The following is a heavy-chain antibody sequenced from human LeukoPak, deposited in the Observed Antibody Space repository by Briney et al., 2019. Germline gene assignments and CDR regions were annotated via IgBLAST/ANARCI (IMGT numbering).Heavy chain of an antibody. D-gene: IGHD3-10*01. CDR1: GFTFSDYY. V-gene: IGHV3-11*06. CDR3: AIWFGELSGY. CDR2: ITSSSTYT. Sequence: PGGSLRLSCAASGFTFSDYYMSWIRQAPGKGLEWVSYITSSSTYTHYADSVQGRFTISRDNAKNSLYLQMNSLRAEDTAVYYCAIWFGELSGYSGQGTIASLSS. J-gene: IGHJ4*02.